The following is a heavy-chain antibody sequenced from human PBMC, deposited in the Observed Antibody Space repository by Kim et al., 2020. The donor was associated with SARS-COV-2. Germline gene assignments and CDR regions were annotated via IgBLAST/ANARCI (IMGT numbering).Heavy chain of an antibody. D-gene: IGHD3-22*01. J-gene: IGHJ4*02. CDR3: ARRNYYDSSGYLDY. V-gene: IGHV3-66*01. Sequence: ADSVKGRFTISRDNSKNTLYLQMNSLRAEDTAVYYCARRNYYDSSGYLDYWGQGTLVTVSS.